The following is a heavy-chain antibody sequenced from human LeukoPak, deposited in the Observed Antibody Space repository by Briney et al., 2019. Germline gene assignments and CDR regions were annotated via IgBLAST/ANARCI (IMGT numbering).Heavy chain of an antibody. CDR1: GFTFSSYG. D-gene: IGHD3-10*01. Sequence: GGSLRLSCAASGFTFSSYGMHWVRQAPGKGLEWVAVIWYDGSNKYYADSVKGRFTISRDNSKNTLYLQMNSLRAEDTAVYYCAKEADRGVRGVEIGYWGQGTLVTVSS. CDR3: AKEADRGVRGVEIGY. J-gene: IGHJ4*02. CDR2: IWYDGSNK. V-gene: IGHV3-33*06.